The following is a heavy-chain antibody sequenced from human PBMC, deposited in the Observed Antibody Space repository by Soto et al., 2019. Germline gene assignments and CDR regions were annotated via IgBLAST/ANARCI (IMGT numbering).Heavy chain of an antibody. CDR3: ARDGIRRDGYNLYYYYPGSDGMDV. Sequence: PGGSLRLSCAASGFTFSSYWMSWVRQAPGKGPEWVANIRQDGSEKYYVDSVKGRFTISRDNANNSLYLQMNSLRAEDTAVYYCARDGIRRDGYNLYYYYPGSDGMDVWGQGTTVTVSS. J-gene: IGHJ6*02. D-gene: IGHD3-22*01. V-gene: IGHV3-7*03. CDR1: GFTFSSYW. CDR2: IRQDGSEK.